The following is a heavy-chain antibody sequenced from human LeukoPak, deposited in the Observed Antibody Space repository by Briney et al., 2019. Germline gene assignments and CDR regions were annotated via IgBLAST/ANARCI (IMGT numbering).Heavy chain of an antibody. J-gene: IGHJ6*03. Sequence: QPGGSLRLSCAASGFSFSGYSMNWVRQAPGKGLEWVAHISSSGANIYYADFVKGRFTISRDNDKNSVHLQMNSVRVEDTAVYYCARDGPGTVVLGNMDVWGKGTTVAVSS. CDR3: ARDGPGTVVLGNMDV. V-gene: IGHV3-48*04. CDR2: ISSSGANI. CDR1: GFSFSGYS. D-gene: IGHD2-15*01.